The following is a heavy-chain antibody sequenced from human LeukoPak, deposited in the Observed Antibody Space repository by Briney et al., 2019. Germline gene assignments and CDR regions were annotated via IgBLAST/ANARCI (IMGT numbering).Heavy chain of an antibody. J-gene: IGHJ5*02. CDR1: GFMFNTYW. Sequence: GGSLRLSCAASGFMFNTYWMTWVRQPQGRGLEWVANINQDGSQKYSVDSVKGRFTISRDNAKSSLYLQMNSLRAEDTAVYYCVRGSSGTAVRGISWAWFDPWGQGTLVTVSS. CDR2: INQDGSQK. V-gene: IGHV3-7*05. CDR3: VRGSSGTAVRGISWAWFDP. D-gene: IGHD3-10*01.